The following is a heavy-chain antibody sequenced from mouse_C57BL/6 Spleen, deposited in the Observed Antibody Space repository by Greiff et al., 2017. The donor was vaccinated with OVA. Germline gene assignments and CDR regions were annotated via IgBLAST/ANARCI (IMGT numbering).Heavy chain of an antibody. J-gene: IGHJ4*01. V-gene: IGHV1-82*01. CDR1: GYAFSSSW. CDR2: IYPGDGDT. D-gene: IGHD5-5*01. CDR3: ARVLPNYDYAMDY. Sequence: QVQLKQSGPELVKPGASVKISCKASGYAFSSSWMNWVKQRPGKGLEWIGRIYPGDGDTNYNGKFKGKATLTADKSSSTAYMQLSSLTSEDSAVYFCARVLPNYDYAMDYWGQGTSVTVSS.